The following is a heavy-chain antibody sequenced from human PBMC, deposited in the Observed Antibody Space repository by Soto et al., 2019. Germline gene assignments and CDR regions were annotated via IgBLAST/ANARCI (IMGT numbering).Heavy chain of an antibody. Sequence: ASVKVSCKASGYTFLDYDINWVRQAPGQGLEWMGWMNPKSGNTGYAQKFQGRVTMTRSTPLTTAYLELSGLTSEDTAVYYCAKEKDFPSVPATMQIENWGQGTLVTVSS. J-gene: IGHJ4*02. CDR3: AKEKDFPSVPATMQIEN. D-gene: IGHD2-2*01. V-gene: IGHV1-8*01. CDR2: MNPKSGNT. CDR1: GYTFLDYD.